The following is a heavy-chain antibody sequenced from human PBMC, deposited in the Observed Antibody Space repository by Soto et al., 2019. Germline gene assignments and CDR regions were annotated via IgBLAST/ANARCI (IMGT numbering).Heavy chain of an antibody. D-gene: IGHD5-12*01. CDR3: ARQEDVVSTADAFDI. Sequence: QLQLQESGPGLVKPSETLSLTCTVSGGSISSGSFYWAWIRQPPGKGLEWIGSMHYSGNTYHNTSLKSRVTISVDTSKNQFSLKLYSVTAADTAVYYCARQEDVVSTADAFDIWGQGTMVTVSS. V-gene: IGHV4-39*01. CDR2: MHYSGNT. J-gene: IGHJ3*02. CDR1: GGSISSGSFY.